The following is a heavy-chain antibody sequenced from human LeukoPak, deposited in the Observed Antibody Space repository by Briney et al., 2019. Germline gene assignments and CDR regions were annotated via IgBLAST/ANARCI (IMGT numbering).Heavy chain of an antibody. CDR3: ARQGDFWSGYYHNPWFDP. Sequence: NASETLSLTCTVSGGSISSGGYYWSWIRQHPGKGLERIGYIYYSGSTYYNPSLKSRVTISVDTSKNQFSLKLSSVTAADTAVYYCARQGDFWSGYYHNPWFDPWGQGTLVTVSS. D-gene: IGHD3-3*01. CDR1: GGSISSGGYY. CDR2: IYYSGST. J-gene: IGHJ5*02. V-gene: IGHV4-31*03.